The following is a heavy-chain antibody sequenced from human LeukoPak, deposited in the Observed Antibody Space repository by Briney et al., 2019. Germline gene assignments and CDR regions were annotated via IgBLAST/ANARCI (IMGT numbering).Heavy chain of an antibody. CDR2: IDWDDDK. CDR3: ARMTAVAGPLGPFDY. Sequence: LRLSCAVSGFPFSTFWMSWIRQPPGKALEWLARIDWDDDKYYSTSLKTRLTISKDTSKNQVVLTMTNMDPVDTATYYCARMTAVAGPLGPFDYWGQGTLVTVSS. V-gene: IGHV2-70*11. CDR1: GFPFSTFWM. D-gene: IGHD6-19*01. J-gene: IGHJ4*02.